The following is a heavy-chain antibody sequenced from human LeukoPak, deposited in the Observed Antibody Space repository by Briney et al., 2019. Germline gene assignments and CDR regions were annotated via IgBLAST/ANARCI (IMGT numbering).Heavy chain of an antibody. J-gene: IGHJ5*02. Sequence: GGSLRLSCAASGFTVSSNYMSWVRQAPGKGLEWVSVIYSGGSTYYAASAKGGFTISRDNTENTLYLQMDSLGAEDTAVYYCARVVPAATTWFDPWGQGTLVTVSS. CDR3: ARVVPAATTWFDP. CDR1: GFTVSSNY. V-gene: IGHV3-53*01. CDR2: IYSGGST. D-gene: IGHD2-2*01.